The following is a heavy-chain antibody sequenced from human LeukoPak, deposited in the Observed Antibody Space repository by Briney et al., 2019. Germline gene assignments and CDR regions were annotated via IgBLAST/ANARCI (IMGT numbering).Heavy chain of an antibody. CDR1: GYTFTGYY. V-gene: IGHV1-2*02. J-gene: IGHJ4*02. D-gene: IGHD1-26*01. Sequence: ASVKVSCKASGYTFTGYYMHWVRQAPGQGLEWMGWINPNSGGTNYAQKFQGRVTMTRDTSISTAYMELSSLRSEDTAVYYCARGSGGSYYGGEVDYWGQGTLVTVSS. CDR3: ARGSGGSYYGGEVDY. CDR2: INPNSGGT.